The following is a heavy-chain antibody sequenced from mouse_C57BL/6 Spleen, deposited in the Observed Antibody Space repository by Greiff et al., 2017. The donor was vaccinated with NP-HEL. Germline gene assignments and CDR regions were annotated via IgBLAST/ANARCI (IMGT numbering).Heavy chain of an antibody. CDR2: IYPGDGDT. D-gene: IGHD3-2*02. J-gene: IGHJ3*01. CDR3: ARGAQATWFAY. CDR1: GYAFSSSW. Sequence: QVQLKESGPELVKPGASVKISCKASGYAFSSSWMNWVKQRPGKGLEWIGRIYPGDGDTNYNGKFKGKATLTADKSSSTAYMQLSSLTSEDSAVYFCARGAQATWFAYWGQGTLVTVSA. V-gene: IGHV1-82*01.